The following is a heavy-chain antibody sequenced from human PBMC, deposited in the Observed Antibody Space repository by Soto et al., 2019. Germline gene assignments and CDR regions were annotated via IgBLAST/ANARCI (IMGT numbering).Heavy chain of an antibody. CDR1: GYASLSYA. D-gene: IGHD3-10*01. CDR2: INAGVDGT. J-gene: IGHJ4*02. Sequence: QVQLVQSGPEMMQPGASVKVSCKASGYASLSYAMHWVRQVHGQVYEWLGWINAGVDGTMYSERFQGRVRITRDTSANTVYMELNALTSADTAVYYCAREVPGVTSFDYWGQGTVVIVSS. CDR3: AREVPGVTSFDY. V-gene: IGHV1-3*01.